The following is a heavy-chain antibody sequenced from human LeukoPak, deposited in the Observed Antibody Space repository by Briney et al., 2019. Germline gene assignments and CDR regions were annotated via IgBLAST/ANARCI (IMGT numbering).Heavy chain of an antibody. J-gene: IGHJ4*02. D-gene: IGHD6-19*01. V-gene: IGHV4-59*01. Sequence: SETLSLTCTVSGGSISSYYWSWIRQPPGKGLEWIGYIYYSGSTNYNPSLKSRVTISVDTSKNQFSLKLSSVTAADTAVYYCARGARRSSGWYATPTLDYWGQGTLVTVSS. CDR3: ARGARRSSGWYATPTLDY. CDR2: IYYSGST. CDR1: GGSISSYY.